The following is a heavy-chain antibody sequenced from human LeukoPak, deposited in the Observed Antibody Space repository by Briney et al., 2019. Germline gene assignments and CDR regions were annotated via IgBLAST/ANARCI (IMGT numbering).Heavy chain of an antibody. CDR2: IYYSGST. V-gene: IGHV4-38-2*02. D-gene: IGHD3-10*01. CDR3: ARDLLYGSGSYYYYGMDV. Sequence: PSETLSLTCTVSGYSISSGYDWGWIRQPPGKGLEWIGSIYYSGSTYYNPSLKSRVTISVDTSKNQFSLKLSSVTAADTAVYYCARDLLYGSGSYYYYGMDVWGQGTTVTVSS. J-gene: IGHJ6*02. CDR1: GYSISSGYD.